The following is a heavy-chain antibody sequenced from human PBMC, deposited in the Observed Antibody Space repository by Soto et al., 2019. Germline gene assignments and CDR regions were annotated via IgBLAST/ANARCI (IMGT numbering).Heavy chain of an antibody. J-gene: IGHJ6*02. CDR3: AGNTMIGRRMDV. V-gene: IGHV4-59*12. CDR1: GGSISSYY. Sequence: ETLSLTCTVSGGSISSYYWSWIRQPPGKGLEWIGYIYYSGITNYNPSLKSRVTISVDTSKNQFSMKLSSVTAADTAVYYSAGNTMIGRRMDVWGQGTTVTVSS. D-gene: IGHD3-10*02. CDR2: IYYSGIT.